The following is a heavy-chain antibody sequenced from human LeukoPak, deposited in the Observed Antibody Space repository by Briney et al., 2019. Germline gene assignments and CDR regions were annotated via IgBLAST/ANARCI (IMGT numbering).Heavy chain of an antibody. CDR3: ARRPRSSYHKGKAFDI. D-gene: IGHD3-3*01. J-gene: IGHJ3*02. Sequence: PSETLSLTCTVSGGSISSGDYYWSWIRHPPGKGLEWIGYIYYSGSTYYNPSLKSRVTISVDTSKNQFSLKLSSVTAADTAVYYCARRPRSSYHKGKAFDIWGQGTMVTVSS. CDR2: IYYSGST. V-gene: IGHV4-30-4*01. CDR1: GGSISSGDYY.